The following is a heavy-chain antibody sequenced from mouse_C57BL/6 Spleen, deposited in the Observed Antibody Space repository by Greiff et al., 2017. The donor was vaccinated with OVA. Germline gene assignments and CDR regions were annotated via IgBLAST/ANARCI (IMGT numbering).Heavy chain of an antibody. Sequence: QVHVKQPGAELVKPGASVKMSCKASGYTFTSYWITWVKQRPGQGLEWIGDIYPGSGSTNYNEKFKSKATLTVDTSSSTAYMQLSSLTSEDSAVYYCAREDYSNPLDWGQGTLVTVSA. CDR3: AREDYSNPLD. V-gene: IGHV1-55*01. J-gene: IGHJ3*01. CDR1: GYTFTSYW. CDR2: IYPGSGST. D-gene: IGHD2-5*01.